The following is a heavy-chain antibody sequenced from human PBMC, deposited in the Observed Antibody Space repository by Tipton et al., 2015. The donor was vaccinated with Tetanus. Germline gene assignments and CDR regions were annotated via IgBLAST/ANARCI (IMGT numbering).Heavy chain of an antibody. CDR3: ARAHCTDGVCNFDF. J-gene: IGHJ4*02. CDR1: GYIFNNYW. D-gene: IGHD2-8*01. CDR2: IYLGDSDT. V-gene: IGHV5-51*01. Sequence: QLVQSGGEVKKPGESLKISCKGSGYIFNNYWIGWVRQKPGKGLGWMGIIYLGDSDTRYSPSFQGQVTISVDKSINTAYLQWSSLKASDTSMFYCARAHCTDGVCNFDFWGQGALVTVAS.